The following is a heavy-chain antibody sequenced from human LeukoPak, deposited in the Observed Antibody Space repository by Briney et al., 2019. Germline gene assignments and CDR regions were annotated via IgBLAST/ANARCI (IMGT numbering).Heavy chain of an antibody. CDR1: GFTFSSYG. CDR3: AKSRGCSSTSCLVAY. Sequence: GRSLRLSCAASGFTFSSYGMHWVGQAPGKGLEWVAVISYDGSNKYYADSVKGRFTISRDNSKNTLYLQMNSLRAEDTAVYYCAKSRGCSSTSCLVAYWGQGTLVTVSS. CDR2: ISYDGSNK. V-gene: IGHV3-30*18. D-gene: IGHD2-2*01. J-gene: IGHJ4*02.